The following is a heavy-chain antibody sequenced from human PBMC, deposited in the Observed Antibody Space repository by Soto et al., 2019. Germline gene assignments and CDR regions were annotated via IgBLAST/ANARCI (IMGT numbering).Heavy chain of an antibody. CDR1: GFTFINAW. Sequence: EVQLVESGGGLVKPGGSLRLSCAASGFTFINAWMSGVSKAPGKGLEWVGRIRSKTDGGTTDYGAPVKGRFTISRDDSKNTLYLQMNSLKTEDTAVYYCTTDMAEIATRPDFDYWGQGTLVTVSS. CDR3: TTDMAEIATRPDFDY. D-gene: IGHD6-6*01. V-gene: IGHV3-15*01. J-gene: IGHJ4*02. CDR2: IRSKTDGGTT.